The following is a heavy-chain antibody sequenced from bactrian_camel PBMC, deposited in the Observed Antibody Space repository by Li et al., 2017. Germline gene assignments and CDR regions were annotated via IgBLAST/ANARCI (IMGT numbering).Heavy chain of an antibody. CDR2: IDNSGGRM. J-gene: IGHJ4*01. D-gene: IGHD3*01. V-gene: IGHV3S1*01. CDR1: GLPARRHC. Sequence: HVQLVESGGGSVQAGGSLRLSCAVSGLPARRHCMGWFRQAPGKEPEGVARIDNSGGRMYADSVKGRFTISGDNAKNTMFLQMNDLKTEDTAIYYCAEPKAYDCYSGSWCDDGTGEAAIRGQGTQVTVS. CDR3: AEPKAYDCYSGSWCDDGTGEAAI.